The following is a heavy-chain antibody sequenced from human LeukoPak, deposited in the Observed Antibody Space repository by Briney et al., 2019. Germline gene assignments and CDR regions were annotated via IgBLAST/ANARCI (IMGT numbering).Heavy chain of an antibody. D-gene: IGHD6-13*01. J-gene: IGHJ4*02. CDR3: AREDAEGYSSPWYFDY. CDR2: INPNSGGT. Sequence: GAPVKVSCKASGYTFTGYYMHWVRQAPGQGLEWMGWINPNSGGTNYAQKFQGRVTMTRDTSISTAYMELSRLRSDDTAVYYCAREDAEGYSSPWYFDYWGQGTLVTVSS. V-gene: IGHV1-2*02. CDR1: GYTFTGYY.